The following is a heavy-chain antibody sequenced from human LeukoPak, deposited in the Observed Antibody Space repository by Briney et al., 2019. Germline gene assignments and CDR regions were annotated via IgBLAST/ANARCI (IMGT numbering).Heavy chain of an antibody. Sequence: GGSLRLSCAASGFTFSSYAMSWVRQAPGKGLKWVSAISGSGGSTYYADSVKGRFTISRDNSKNTLYLQMNSLRAEDTAVYYCAKDESQYGGYDVSPDAFDIWGQGTMVTVSS. J-gene: IGHJ3*02. D-gene: IGHD5-12*01. CDR2: ISGSGGST. CDR3: AKDESQYGGYDVSPDAFDI. V-gene: IGHV3-23*01. CDR1: GFTFSSYA.